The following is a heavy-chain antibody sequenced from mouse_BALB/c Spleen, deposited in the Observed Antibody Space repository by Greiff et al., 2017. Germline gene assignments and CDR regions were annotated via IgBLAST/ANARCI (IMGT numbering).Heavy chain of an antibody. Sequence: QVQLKQSGPGLVAPSQSLSITCTVSGFSLTSYGVHWVRQPPGKGLEWLGVIWAGGSTNYNSALMSRLSISKDNSKSQVFLKMNSLQTDDTAMYYCARTLLPYADAFAYWGQGTLVTVSA. D-gene: IGHD1-2*01. J-gene: IGHJ3*01. CDR3: ARTLLPYADAFAY. V-gene: IGHV2-9*02. CDR2: IWAGGST. CDR1: GFSLTSYG.